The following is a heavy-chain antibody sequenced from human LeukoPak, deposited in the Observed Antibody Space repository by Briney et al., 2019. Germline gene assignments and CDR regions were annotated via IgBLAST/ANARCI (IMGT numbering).Heavy chain of an antibody. V-gene: IGHV3-9*01. CDR2: ISWNSGSI. J-gene: IGHJ4*02. D-gene: IGHD6-13*01. Sequence: GGSLRLSCAASGFTFGDYAMHWVRQAPGKGLEWVSGISWNSGSIGYADSVKGRFTISRDNAKNSLYRQMNSLRAEDTALYYCAKDMELSSSWFDYWGQGTLVTVSS. CDR1: GFTFGDYA. CDR3: AKDMELSSSWFDY.